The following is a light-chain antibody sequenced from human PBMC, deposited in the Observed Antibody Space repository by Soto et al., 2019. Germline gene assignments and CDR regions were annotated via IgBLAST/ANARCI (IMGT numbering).Light chain of an antibody. CDR3: QEYNSALWT. CDR2: ATS. J-gene: IGKJ1*01. V-gene: IGKV1-39*01. CDR1: QSIKSY. Sequence: SPTTQSPIALSAYVGDRVTITCRASQSIKSYLNWYQQKPGKAPELLIFATSSLQSGVTPRFSGSGSGTDFTLTISSLQPEDVAPYYCQEYNSALWTFDQVTKV.